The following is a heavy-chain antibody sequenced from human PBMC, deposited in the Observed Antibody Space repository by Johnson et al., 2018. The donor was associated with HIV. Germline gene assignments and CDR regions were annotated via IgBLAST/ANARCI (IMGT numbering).Heavy chain of an antibody. CDR2: IYSGGKK. Sequence: EVQLVESGGGLVQPGGSLRLSCAASGFTVSSNYMSWVRQAPGKGLEWVSVIYSGGKKYYADSVKSRFTISRDNSKNTLYLQMNSLKAEDTAVYYCVSSGCQRCAFDIWGQGTMVTVSS. J-gene: IGHJ3*02. CDR1: GFTVSSNY. CDR3: VSSGCQRCAFDI. V-gene: IGHV3-66*01. D-gene: IGHD6-19*01.